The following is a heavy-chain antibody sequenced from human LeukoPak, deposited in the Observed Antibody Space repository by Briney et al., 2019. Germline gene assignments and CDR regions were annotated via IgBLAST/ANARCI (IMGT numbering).Heavy chain of an antibody. V-gene: IGHV3-7*01. CDR1: AFAFSRNW. CDR3: ARGPH. Sequence: GGSLRLSCAASAFAFSRNWMSWVRQAPGKGPEWVASIKEDGSRENYVDSLKGRFTISRDNSKNSLFLQMNSLRDEDTAVYYCARGPHWGQGTLVTVSS. CDR2: IKEDGSRE. J-gene: IGHJ4*02.